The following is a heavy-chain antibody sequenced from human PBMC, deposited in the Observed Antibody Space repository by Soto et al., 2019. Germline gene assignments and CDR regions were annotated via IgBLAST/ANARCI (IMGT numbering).Heavy chain of an antibody. D-gene: IGHD3-10*01. CDR2: TYYRSKWYN. CDR1: GDSVSSDRVA. CDR3: SKWSGFGDA. Sequence: SQTLSLTCVISGDSVSSDRVAWNWIRQSSSRGLEWLGRTYYRSKWYNDYAESIESRLTIIPDTSKNQFSLQLNSATPEDTAVYFCSKWSGFGDAWGQGTLVTVSS. V-gene: IGHV6-1*01. J-gene: IGHJ5*02.